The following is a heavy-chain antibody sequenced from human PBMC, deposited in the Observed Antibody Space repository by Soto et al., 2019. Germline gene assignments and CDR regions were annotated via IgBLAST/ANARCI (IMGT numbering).Heavy chain of an antibody. Sequence: SVKVSCKASGGIFSSYAISWVRQAPGQGLEWMGGIIPIFGTANYAQNFQGRVTITADESTSTAYMELSSLRSEDTAVYYCARGQLTGYYGSGSYYNIDYWGQGTLVTVSS. D-gene: IGHD3-10*01. J-gene: IGHJ4*02. CDR3: ARGQLTGYYGSGSYYNIDY. CDR1: GGIFSSYA. CDR2: IIPIFGTA. V-gene: IGHV1-69*13.